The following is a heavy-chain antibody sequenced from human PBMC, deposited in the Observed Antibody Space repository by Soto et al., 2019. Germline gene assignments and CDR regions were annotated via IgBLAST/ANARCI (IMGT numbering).Heavy chain of an antibody. D-gene: IGHD2-2*01. V-gene: IGHV3-23*01. J-gene: IGHJ6*02. Sequence: QPEVCLRLSFAASGLAFSTYAMNWLRQAPGKGLEWVSGIVDSGGRTFYADSVKGRFTISRDNSKNTLYLEMNSLRAEDTAIYYWVPVPAATSSSGTDVWCQENTV. CDR2: IVDSGGRT. CDR1: GLAFSTYA. CDR3: VPVPAATSSSGTDV.